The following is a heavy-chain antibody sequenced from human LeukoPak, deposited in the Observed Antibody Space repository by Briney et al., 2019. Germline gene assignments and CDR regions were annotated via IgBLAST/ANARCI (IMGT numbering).Heavy chain of an antibody. D-gene: IGHD2-21*02. CDR2: MYTGGGR. V-gene: IGHV3-66*01. CDR1: GFSVSNYY. CDR3: TRGQSYCGADCYSD. J-gene: IGHJ4*02. Sequence: GGSLRLSCAASGFSVSNYYMSWVRQPPGKGLEWVSVMYTGGGRYYGDSVKGRFTISRDNSKNTVFLQMNSLRVEDTAPYYCTRGQSYCGADCYSDWGQGTLVTVSS.